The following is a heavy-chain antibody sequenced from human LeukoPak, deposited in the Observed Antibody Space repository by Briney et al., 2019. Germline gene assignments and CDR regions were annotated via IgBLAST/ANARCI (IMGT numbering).Heavy chain of an antibody. D-gene: IGHD2-2*01. V-gene: IGHV3-23*01. CDR1: GFTFSSYA. CDR2: ISGSGGST. J-gene: IGHJ4*02. CDR3: AKGVVVVPAAIDY. Sequence: PGGSLRLSCAASGFTFSSYAMSWVRQAPGKGLEWVSAISGSGGSTYYADSVKGRFTISRDNSKNTLYLQMNSLRAEDTAVCYCAKGVVVVPAAIDYWGQGTLVTVSS.